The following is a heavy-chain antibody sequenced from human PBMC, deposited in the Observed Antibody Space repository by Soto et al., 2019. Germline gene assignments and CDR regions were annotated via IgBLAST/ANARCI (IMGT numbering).Heavy chain of an antibody. CDR3: ARPIRYYDVWRDYPSSDY. J-gene: IGHJ4*02. V-gene: IGHV1-69*01. CDR2: IIPMSATR. D-gene: IGHD3-3*01. Sequence: QVQLVQSGAEVKKPGSSVKVSCKAPGGSFSSYAINWVRQVPGQGLEWMGGIIPMSATRTYAQKFQDRVTITADESSTTVYMELSSLQSEDTAVYYCARPIRYYDVWRDYPSSDYCGQGTLVTVSS. CDR1: GGSFSSYA.